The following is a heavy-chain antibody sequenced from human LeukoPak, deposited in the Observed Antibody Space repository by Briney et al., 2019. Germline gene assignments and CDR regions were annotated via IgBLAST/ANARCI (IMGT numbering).Heavy chain of an antibody. Sequence: GGSLRLSCAASGFTFSSYGMHWVRQAPGKGLEWVAFIRYDGSNKYYADSVKGRFTISRDNSKNTLYLQMNSLRAEDTAIYYCAKGKGSGSDLFYSYYYMDVWGKGTTVTVSS. CDR1: GFTFSSYG. J-gene: IGHJ6*03. CDR2: IRYDGSNK. V-gene: IGHV3-30*02. D-gene: IGHD1-26*01. CDR3: AKGKGSGSDLFYSYYYMDV.